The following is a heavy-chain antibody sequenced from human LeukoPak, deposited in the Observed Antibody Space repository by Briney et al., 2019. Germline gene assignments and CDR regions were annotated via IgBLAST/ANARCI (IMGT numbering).Heavy chain of an antibody. J-gene: IGHJ3*02. Sequence: GGSLRLSCEASGFTFNNYAMSWVRQAPGKGLEWVAAISGSGGSTYYADSVKGRFTISRDNSKNTLYLKRNSLRVEDTAIYYCAKGITAMATFYAFDIWGQGTMVTVSS. CDR1: GFTFNNYA. CDR3: AKGITAMATFYAFDI. CDR2: ISGSGGST. D-gene: IGHD5-18*01. V-gene: IGHV3-23*01.